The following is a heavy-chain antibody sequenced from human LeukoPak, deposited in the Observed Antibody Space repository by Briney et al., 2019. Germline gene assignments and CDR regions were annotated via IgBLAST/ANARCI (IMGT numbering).Heavy chain of an antibody. CDR2: ISGSGGST. CDR1: GFTFSNYA. D-gene: IGHD1-26*01. CDR3: AKSWERQRLLDGVDV. V-gene: IGHV3-23*01. Sequence: GGSLRLSCAASGFTFSNYAMSWVRQAPGKGLEWVSVISGSGGSTYYADSVKGRFTISRDNSKDTLYLQMDSLRAEDTAVYYCAKSWERQRLLDGVDVWGQGTTVTVSS. J-gene: IGHJ6*02.